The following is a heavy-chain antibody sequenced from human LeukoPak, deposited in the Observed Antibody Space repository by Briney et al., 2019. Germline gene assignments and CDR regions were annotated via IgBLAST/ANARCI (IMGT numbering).Heavy chain of an antibody. CDR1: GGPVLSAY. CDR3: ARGKFWFDP. V-gene: IGHV4-59*02. Sequence: SETLSLTCSVSGGPVLSAYCTWIRWSPGEGLEWIGYIFSSGIGFINPSLRSRVTLSVDTSKNHFAMNVTSVTAADTGIYYCARGKFWFDPWGQGTLVTVSS. J-gene: IGHJ5*02. CDR2: IFSSGIG.